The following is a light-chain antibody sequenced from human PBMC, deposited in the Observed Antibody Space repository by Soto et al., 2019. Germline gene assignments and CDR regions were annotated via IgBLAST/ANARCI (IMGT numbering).Light chain of an antibody. CDR3: QQYGSSPPIT. V-gene: IGKV3-20*01. J-gene: IGKJ5*01. Sequence: EIVLTQSPGTLSLSPGERATLSCRAIQSITNNYLAWYQQKPGRAHRLLIYGASSRATGIPDRFSGSGSGTDFTLTISRLEPEDFAMYYCQQYGSSPPITFGQRTRLEIK. CDR2: GAS. CDR1: QSITNNY.